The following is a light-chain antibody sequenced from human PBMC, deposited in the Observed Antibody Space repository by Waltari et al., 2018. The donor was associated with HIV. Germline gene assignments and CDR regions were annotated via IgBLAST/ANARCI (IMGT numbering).Light chain of an antibody. J-gene: IGKJ5*01. Sequence: DIVMTQSPDSLAVSLGERAIINCTSSRTVFYSSDNQNYLAWYLQRPGQSPKVLIFWASTRAVGVPDRFRGSGSGTDFSLTINSLQPEDFGNYYCQQYKSYPITFGQGTRLEIK. CDR1: RTVFYSSDNQNY. CDR2: WAS. V-gene: IGKV4-1*01. CDR3: QQYKSYPIT.